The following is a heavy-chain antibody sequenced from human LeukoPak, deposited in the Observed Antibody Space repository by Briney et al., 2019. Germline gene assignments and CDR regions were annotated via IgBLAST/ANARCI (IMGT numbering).Heavy chain of an antibody. CDR3: ARGGLRFLEWLLGDY. V-gene: IGHV7-4-1*02. Sequence: GASVKVSCKASGYTFTSYAMNWVRQAPGQGLEWMGWINTNTGNPTYAQGFTGRFVFSLDTSVSTAYLQISSLKAEDTAVYYCARGGLRFLEWLLGDYWGQGTLVTVSS. CDR1: GYTFTSYA. J-gene: IGHJ4*02. D-gene: IGHD3-3*01. CDR2: INTNTGNP.